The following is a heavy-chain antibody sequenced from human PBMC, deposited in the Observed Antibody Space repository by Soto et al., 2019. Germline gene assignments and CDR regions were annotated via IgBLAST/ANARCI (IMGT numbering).Heavy chain of an antibody. J-gene: IGHJ5*02. V-gene: IGHV4-34*12. CDR1: GGSFSGYF. Sequence: SETLSLTCVVYGGSFSGYFWSWIRQPPGKGLEWIGEIIHSGSTNYNPSLKSRVTISVDTSKNQFSLKLSSVTAADTAVYYCARSVFPWGQGTLVTVSS. CDR3: ARSVFP. CDR2: IIHSGST.